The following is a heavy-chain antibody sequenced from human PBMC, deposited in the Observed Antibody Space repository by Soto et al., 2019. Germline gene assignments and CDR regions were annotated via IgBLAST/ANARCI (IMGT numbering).Heavy chain of an antibody. D-gene: IGHD1-26*01. V-gene: IGHV3-72*01. CDR1: GFTFSDHS. CDR2: TRNKAKGYTT. J-gene: IGHJ4*02. Sequence: EVQLVESGGGLVQPGGSLRLSCAASGFTFSDHSMDWVRQAPGKGLEWVGRTRNKAKGYTTEYAASVKGRFTISRDDSKNSLYLQMNSLKTEDTAVYYCARGGSYTAFDYWGQGTLVTVSS. CDR3: ARGGSYTAFDY.